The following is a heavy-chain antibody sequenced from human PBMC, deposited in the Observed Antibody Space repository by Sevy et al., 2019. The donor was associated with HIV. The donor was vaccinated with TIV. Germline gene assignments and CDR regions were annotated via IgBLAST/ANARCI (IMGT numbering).Heavy chain of an antibody. Sequence: GGSLRLSCAASAFTFSSYAMHWVRQAPGKGLEWVVVISYDGSNKYYADSVKGRFTISRDNSKNTLYLQMNSLRAEDTAVYYCARDHGAAFGGVIVPDYWGQGTLVTVSS. J-gene: IGHJ4*02. CDR2: ISYDGSNK. D-gene: IGHD3-16*02. V-gene: IGHV3-30-3*01. CDR1: AFTFSSYA. CDR3: ARDHGAAFGGVIVPDY.